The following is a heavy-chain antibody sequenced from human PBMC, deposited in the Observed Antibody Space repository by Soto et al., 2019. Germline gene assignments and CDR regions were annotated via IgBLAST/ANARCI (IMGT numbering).Heavy chain of an antibody. D-gene: IGHD3-9*01. CDR2: IYPGDSDT. J-gene: IGHJ4*02. Sequence: GESLKISCKGSGYSFTSYWIGWVRQMPGKGLEWMGIIYPGDSDTRYSPSFQGQVTISADKSISTAYLQWSSLKASDTAMYYCARGKPRYFDWLLYGDLDYWGQGTLVTVSS. CDR1: GYSFTSYW. V-gene: IGHV5-51*01. CDR3: ARGKPRYFDWLLYGDLDY.